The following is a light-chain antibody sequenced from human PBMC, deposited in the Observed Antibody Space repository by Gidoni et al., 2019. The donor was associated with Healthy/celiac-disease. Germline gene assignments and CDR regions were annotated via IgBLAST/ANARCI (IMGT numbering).Light chain of an antibody. CDR2: DAS. V-gene: IGKV3-11*01. J-gene: IGKJ2*01. CDR1: QSVSSY. Sequence: FTQSPATLSLSPGERATLSCRASQSVSSYLAWYQQKPGQAPRLLIYDASNRATGIPARFSGSGSGTDFTLTISSLEPEDFAVYYCQQRSNWPPYTFXQXTKLEIK. CDR3: QQRSNWPPYT.